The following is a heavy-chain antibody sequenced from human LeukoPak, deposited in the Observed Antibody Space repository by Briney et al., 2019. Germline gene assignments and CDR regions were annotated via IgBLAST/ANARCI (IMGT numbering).Heavy chain of an antibody. V-gene: IGHV1-3*01. CDR2: INAGNGNT. D-gene: IGHD4-23*01. J-gene: IGHJ5*02. CDR3: ARDLLSTVVTEGLDP. CDR1: GYTFTSYA. Sequence: ASVKVSCKASGYTFTSYAMHWVRQAPGQRLEWMGWINAGNGNTKYSQKFQGRVTITRDTSASTAYMELSSLRSEDTAVYYCARDLLSTVVTEGLDPWGQGTLVTVSS.